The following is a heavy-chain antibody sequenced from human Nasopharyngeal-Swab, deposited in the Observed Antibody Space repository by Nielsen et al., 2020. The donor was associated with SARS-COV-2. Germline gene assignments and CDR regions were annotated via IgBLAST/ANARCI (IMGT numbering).Heavy chain of an antibody. Sequence: GESLKISCAASGFTFSSYSMNWVRQAPGKGLEWVSSISSSRSYIYYADSVKGRFTISRDNAKNSLYLQMNSLRAEDTAVYYCAKNWDYWGQGTLVTVSS. CDR3: AKNWDY. J-gene: IGHJ4*02. V-gene: IGHV3-21*04. CDR2: ISSSRSYI. CDR1: GFTFSSYS.